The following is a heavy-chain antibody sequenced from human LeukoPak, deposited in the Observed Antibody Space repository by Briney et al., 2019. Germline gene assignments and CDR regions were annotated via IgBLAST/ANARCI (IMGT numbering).Heavy chain of an antibody. CDR1: GGSISSYY. Sequence: SSETLSLTWTVSGGSISSYYWSWIRQPPGKGLEWIGYIYYSGSTNYNPSLKSRVTISVDTSKNQFSLKLSSVTAADTAVYYCARDSPYYDSSGYQGSFDIWGQGTMVTVSS. D-gene: IGHD3-22*01. CDR3: ARDSPYYDSSGYQGSFDI. J-gene: IGHJ3*02. V-gene: IGHV4-59*01. CDR2: IYYSGST.